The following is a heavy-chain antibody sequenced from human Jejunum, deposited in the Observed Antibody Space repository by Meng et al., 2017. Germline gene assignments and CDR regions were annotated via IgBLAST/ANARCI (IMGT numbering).Heavy chain of an antibody. Sequence: GESLKISCAASGFTFSNYPMSWVRQAPGKGLGWVSVISDSGGRTYSTDSVKGRFSISRDNSKNTLYLQMNSLRAEDTAVYYCAKGQTNSWYYFDYWGQGTLVTVSS. CDR2: ISDSGGRT. CDR3: AKGQTNSWYYFDY. CDR1: GFTFSNYP. V-gene: IGHV3-23*01. D-gene: IGHD6-13*01. J-gene: IGHJ4*02.